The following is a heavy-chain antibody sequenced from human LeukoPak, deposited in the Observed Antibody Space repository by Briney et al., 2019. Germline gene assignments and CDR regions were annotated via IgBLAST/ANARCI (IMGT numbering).Heavy chain of an antibody. CDR1: GFSPSRFG. CDR3: AKDPFGSSWYHYFDY. V-gene: IGHV3-30*02. Sequence: GGSLRLSCVASGFSPSRFGMHWVRQAPGKGLEWVSFVRYDGSSQHYADSVKGRFTISRDNSKNTLYLQMNSLRAEDTAVYYCAKDPFGSSWYHYFDYWGQGTLVTVSS. D-gene: IGHD6-13*01. CDR2: VRYDGSSQ. J-gene: IGHJ4*02.